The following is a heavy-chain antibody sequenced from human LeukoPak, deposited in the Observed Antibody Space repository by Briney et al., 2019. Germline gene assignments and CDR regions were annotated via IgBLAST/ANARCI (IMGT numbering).Heavy chain of an antibody. Sequence: PGGSLRLSCAASGFTFRSYWMHWVRQAPGKGLVWVSRIKSDGSSTTYADSVKGRFTISSDNAKNTPYLQMNSLRGEDTGVYYCARDAAGLDYWGQGTLVTVSS. CDR1: GFTFRSYW. CDR3: ARDAAGLDY. J-gene: IGHJ4*02. CDR2: IKSDGSST. D-gene: IGHD1-14*01. V-gene: IGHV3-74*01.